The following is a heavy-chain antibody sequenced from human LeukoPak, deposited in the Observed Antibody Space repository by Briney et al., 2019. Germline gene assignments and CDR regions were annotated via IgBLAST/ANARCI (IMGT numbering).Heavy chain of an antibody. Sequence: PSETLSLTCTVSGGSISSYYWSWIRQPPGKGLEWIGYIYYSGSTNYNPSLKSRVTISVDTSKNQFSLKLSSVTAADTAVYYCARLITSEGYYDFWSGYPYDAFDIWGQGTMVTVSS. J-gene: IGHJ3*02. CDR2: IYYSGST. D-gene: IGHD3-3*01. CDR3: ARLITSEGYYDFWSGYPYDAFDI. CDR1: GGSISSYY. V-gene: IGHV4-59*01.